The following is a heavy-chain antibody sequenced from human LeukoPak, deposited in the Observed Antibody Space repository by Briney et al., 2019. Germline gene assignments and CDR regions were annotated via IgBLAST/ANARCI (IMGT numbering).Heavy chain of an antibody. CDR2: ISNSSTYI. D-gene: IGHD5-24*01. Sequence: GGSLSLSCAASGFTFSSYSMNWVRQAPGKGLEWVSSISNSSTYIYYADSLKGRFTISRDNAKNSLYLQMNSLRAEDTAVYYCARSMGRWLQNAFDYWGQGTLVTVSS. CDR1: GFTFSSYS. J-gene: IGHJ4*02. CDR3: ARSMGRWLQNAFDY. V-gene: IGHV3-21*01.